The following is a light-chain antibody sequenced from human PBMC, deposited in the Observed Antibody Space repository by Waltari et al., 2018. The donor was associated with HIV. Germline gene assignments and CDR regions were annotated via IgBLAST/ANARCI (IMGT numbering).Light chain of an antibody. J-gene: IGLJ1*01. CDR1: SSNIEFNY. CDR2: KND. V-gene: IGLV1-47*01. Sequence: QSVLTQPPSASGTPGQRVTISCSGSSSNIEFNYVYWYQQVPGTAPKLLIYKNDQWPSGVPARFSASKSGTSASLVISGLRSEDEADYYCAAWDDRLSGRVFGTGTRVTVL. CDR3: AAWDDRLSGRV.